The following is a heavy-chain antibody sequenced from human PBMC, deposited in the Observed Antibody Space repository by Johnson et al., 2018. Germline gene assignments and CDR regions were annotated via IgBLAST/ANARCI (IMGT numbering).Heavy chain of an antibody. Sequence: QVQLVESGGGVVQPGRSLRLSCAASGFTFSSYGMNWVRQAPGKGLEWVAVIWYDGSNKYYADSVKGRFTISRDNSKNTLYLQMNSLRAEDTAAYYCARGGEYHVGSGSLPQDAFDIWGQGTMVTVSS. CDR1: GFTFSSYG. V-gene: IGHV3-33*01. D-gene: IGHD3-10*01. CDR3: ARGGEYHVGSGSLPQDAFDI. CDR2: IWYDGSNK. J-gene: IGHJ3*02.